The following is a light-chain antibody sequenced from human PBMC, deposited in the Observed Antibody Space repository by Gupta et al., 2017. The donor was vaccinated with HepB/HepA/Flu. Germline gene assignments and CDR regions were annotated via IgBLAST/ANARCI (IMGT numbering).Light chain of an antibody. CDR1: KLGDKY. V-gene: IGLV3-1*01. J-gene: IGLJ2*01. CDR3: QAWDSSTVV. CDR2: QDN. Sequence: SYELTQPPSVSVPPGQTASITCSGDKLGDKYACWYQQKPGQSPVLVIYQDNKRPSGIPERFSGSNSGNTATLTISGTQAMDEADYYCQAWDSSTVVFGGGTKLTAL.